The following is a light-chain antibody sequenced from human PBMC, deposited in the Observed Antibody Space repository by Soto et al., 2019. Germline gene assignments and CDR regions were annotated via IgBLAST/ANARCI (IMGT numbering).Light chain of an antibody. CDR2: EVS. CDR3: SSYTSSSTLV. J-gene: IGLJ7*01. CDR1: SSDVGGYKY. Sequence: QSALTQPASVSGSPGQSITISCTGTSSDVGGYKYVSWYQQKSGKAPKLMIYEVSNRPSGVSNRFSGSKSGNTASLTISGLQAEDEAYYYCSSYTSSSTLVFGGGTQLIVL. V-gene: IGLV2-14*01.